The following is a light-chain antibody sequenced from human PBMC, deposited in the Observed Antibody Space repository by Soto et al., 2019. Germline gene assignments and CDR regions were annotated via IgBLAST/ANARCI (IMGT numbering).Light chain of an antibody. J-gene: IGKJ3*01. Sequence: VFSHSPATVSLCPGISATLSCRASQHVAATYLDWYQQKRGQAHRLLIYAAYSRDTGIQARFSGSGSGTDFTLTIRRLQPEDFSVYYCHQNETAPRTFGHGTKVDIK. CDR2: AAY. CDR1: QHVAATY. V-gene: IGKV3-20*01. CDR3: HQNETAPRT.